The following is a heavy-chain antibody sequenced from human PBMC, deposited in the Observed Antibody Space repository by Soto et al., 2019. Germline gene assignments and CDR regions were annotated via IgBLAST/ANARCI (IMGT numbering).Heavy chain of an antibody. J-gene: IGHJ6*03. Sequence: SETLSLTCTVSGGSISSYYWSWIRQPPGKGLEWIGYIYYSGSTNYNPSHKSRVTISVDTSKNQFSLKLSSVTAADTAVYYCAKLGDRDNYYYYWTVGGKGTTVTVS. V-gene: IGHV4-59*08. D-gene: IGHD3-16*01. CDR2: IYYSGST. CDR3: AKLGDRDNYYYYWTV. CDR1: GGSISSYY.